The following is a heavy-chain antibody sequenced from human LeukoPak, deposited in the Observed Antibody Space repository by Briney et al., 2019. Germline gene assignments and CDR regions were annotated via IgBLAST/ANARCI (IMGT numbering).Heavy chain of an antibody. D-gene: IGHD2-2*01. V-gene: IGHV4-61*01. Sequence: SETLSLTCTVSGGSVSSGNYYWSWIRQPPGKGLEWIGYIYYSGTTNYNPSLKSRVTISVDTSKNQFSLKLISVTAADTAVYYCARALPGYCSTTSCSGGGFDPWGQGTLVTVSS. J-gene: IGHJ5*02. CDR3: ARALPGYCSTTSCSGGGFDP. CDR1: GGSVSSGNYY. CDR2: IYYSGTT.